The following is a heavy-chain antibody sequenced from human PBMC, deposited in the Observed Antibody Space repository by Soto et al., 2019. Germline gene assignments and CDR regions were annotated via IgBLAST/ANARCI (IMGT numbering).Heavy chain of an antibody. CDR1: GGSISSYY. CDR2: IYYSGST. D-gene: IGHD6-13*01. Sequence: SETLSLTCTVSGGSISSYYWSWIRQPPGKGLEWIGYIYYSGSTNYNPSLKSRVTISVDTSKNQFSLKLSSVTAADTAVYYCAREGVSSSWYNYYGMAVWGQGTTVTVSS. J-gene: IGHJ6*02. V-gene: IGHV4-59*01. CDR3: AREGVSSSWYNYYGMAV.